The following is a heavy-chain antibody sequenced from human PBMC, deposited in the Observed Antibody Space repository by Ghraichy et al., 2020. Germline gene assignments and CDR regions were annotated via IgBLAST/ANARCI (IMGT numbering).Heavy chain of an antibody. Sequence: GESLNISCAASGFTFSTYSINWVRQAPGKGLEWVSSIGSSITYIYYADSVKGRFTISRDNAKNSLYLQMNSLRAEDTAVYYCARLQYSSSSSLYYFDYWGQGTLVTVSS. D-gene: IGHD6-6*01. CDR1: GFTFSTYS. J-gene: IGHJ4*02. CDR3: ARLQYSSSSSLYYFDY. V-gene: IGHV3-21*01. CDR2: IGSSITYI.